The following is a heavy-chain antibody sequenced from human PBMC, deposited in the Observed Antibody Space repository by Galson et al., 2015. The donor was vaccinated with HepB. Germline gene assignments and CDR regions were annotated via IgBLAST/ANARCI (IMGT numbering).Heavy chain of an antibody. D-gene: IGHD3-10*01. CDR2: INPSGGST. CDR3: ARASRSSGPRGGFDY. Sequence: SVKVSCKASGYTFTSYYMHWVRQAPGQGLEWMGIINPSGGSTSYAQKFQGRVTMTRDTSTSTVYMELSSLRSEDTAVYYCARASRSSGPRGGFDYWGQGTLVTVSS. CDR1: GYTFTSYY. J-gene: IGHJ4*02. V-gene: IGHV1-46*03.